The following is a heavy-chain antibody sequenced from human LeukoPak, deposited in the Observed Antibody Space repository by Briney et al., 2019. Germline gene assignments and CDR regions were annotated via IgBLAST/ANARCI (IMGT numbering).Heavy chain of an antibody. V-gene: IGHV4-31*03. CDR1: DGSINSDTYY. Sequence: SETLSLTCTVSDGSINSDTYYWSWIRQHPGKGLEWIGYIYYSGSTYYNPSLKSRVTISVDTSKNQFSLKLSSVTAADTAVYYCARDQRHGSYDYWGQGTLVTVSS. CDR3: ARDQRHGSYDY. CDR2: IYYSGST. D-gene: IGHD1-26*01. J-gene: IGHJ4*02.